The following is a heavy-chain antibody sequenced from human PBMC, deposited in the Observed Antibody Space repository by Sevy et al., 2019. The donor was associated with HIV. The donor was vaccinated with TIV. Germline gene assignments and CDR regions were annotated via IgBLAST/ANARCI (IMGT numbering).Heavy chain of an antibody. CDR1: GGSVSSGSYY. CDR3: ASLGSAATNYYGMDV. Sequence: SETLSLTCTVSGGSVSSGSYYWSWIRQPPGKGLEWIGYIYYSGSTNYNPSLKSRVTISVDMSKNQFSLKLSSVTAADTAVYYCASLGSAATNYYGMDVWGQGTTVTVSS. CDR2: IYYSGST. V-gene: IGHV4-61*01. J-gene: IGHJ6*02. D-gene: IGHD1-26*01.